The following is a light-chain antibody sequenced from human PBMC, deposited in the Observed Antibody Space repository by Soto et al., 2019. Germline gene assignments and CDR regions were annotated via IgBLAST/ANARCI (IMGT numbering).Light chain of an antibody. CDR3: QHYNNWLGT. J-gene: IGKJ4*01. CDR2: SAS. V-gene: IGKV3-15*01. CDR1: QAISSN. Sequence: ELAMTQSPATLSVSRGERATLSCRANQAISSNLAWYQQKPGQAPRLLIYSASTRATGIPDRFSGSGSGTEFTLTIGSLQSEDFAVYYCQHYNNWLGTFGGGTKVDIK.